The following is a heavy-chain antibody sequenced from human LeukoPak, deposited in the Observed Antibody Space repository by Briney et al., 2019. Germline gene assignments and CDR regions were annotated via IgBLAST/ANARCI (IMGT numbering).Heavy chain of an antibody. D-gene: IGHD4/OR15-4a*01. Sequence: GGSLRLFCTVSGFTVSSNSMSWVRQAPGKGLEWVSFIYSDNTHYSDSVKGRFTISRDNSKNTLYLQMNSLRAEDTAVYYCARRAGAYSHPYDYWGQGTLVTVS. V-gene: IGHV3-53*01. CDR2: IYSDNT. CDR1: GFTVSSNS. CDR3: ARRAGAYSHPYDY. J-gene: IGHJ4*02.